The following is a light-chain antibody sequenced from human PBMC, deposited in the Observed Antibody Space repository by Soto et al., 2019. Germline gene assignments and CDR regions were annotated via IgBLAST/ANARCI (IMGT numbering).Light chain of an antibody. V-gene: IGLV1-40*01. CDR3: QSYDSSLRGWV. CDR1: SSNIGADFD. J-gene: IGLJ3*02. Sequence: QSVLTQPPSLSGAPGQRVTISCTGSSSNIGADFDVHWYQQLPGTAPKLLIYGNSNRPSGVPDRFSGSKSGSSASLAITGLQAEDEADYYCQSYDSSLRGWVFGGGTKLTVL. CDR2: GNS.